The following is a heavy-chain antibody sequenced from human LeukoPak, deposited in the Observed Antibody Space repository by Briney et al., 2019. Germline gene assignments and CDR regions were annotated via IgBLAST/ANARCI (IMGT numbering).Heavy chain of an antibody. J-gene: IGHJ3*02. Sequence: PWASVKVSCKASGYTFTNYGINWVRQAPGQGLEWMGWISTSNGNTNYAENLQGRVTMTTDTSTSTAYMELRSLRSDDTAVYYCARCLLWENPAEDVFDIWGQGTIVTVSS. CDR1: GYTFTNYG. CDR3: ARCLLWENPAEDVFDI. CDR2: ISTSNGNT. V-gene: IGHV1-18*01. D-gene: IGHD3-3*01.